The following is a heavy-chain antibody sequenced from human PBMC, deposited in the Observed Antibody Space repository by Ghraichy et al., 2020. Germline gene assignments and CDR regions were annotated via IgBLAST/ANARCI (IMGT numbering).Heavy chain of an antibody. Sequence: SQTLSLTCAVYGGSFSGYYWSWIRQPPGKGLEWIGEINHSGSTNYNPSLKSRVTISVDTSKNQFSLKLSSVTAADTAVYYCARYGGIAAAPIYWGQGTLVTVSS. V-gene: IGHV4-34*01. D-gene: IGHD6-13*01. CDR1: GGSFSGYY. CDR3: ARYGGIAAAPIY. J-gene: IGHJ4*02. CDR2: INHSGST.